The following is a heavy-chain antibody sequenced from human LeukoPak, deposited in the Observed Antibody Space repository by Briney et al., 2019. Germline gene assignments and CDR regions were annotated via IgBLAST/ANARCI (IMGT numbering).Heavy chain of an antibody. Sequence: PGGSLRLSCAASGFTFSSYWMSWVRQAPGKGLEWVANIKQDGSEKYYVDSVKGRFTISRDNAKNSLYLQMNSLRAEDTAVYYCARVRRYSSSSHIDYWGQGTLVTVSS. CDR2: IKQDGSEK. V-gene: IGHV3-7*01. CDR3: ARVRRYSSSSHIDY. J-gene: IGHJ4*02. CDR1: GFTFSSYW. D-gene: IGHD6-6*01.